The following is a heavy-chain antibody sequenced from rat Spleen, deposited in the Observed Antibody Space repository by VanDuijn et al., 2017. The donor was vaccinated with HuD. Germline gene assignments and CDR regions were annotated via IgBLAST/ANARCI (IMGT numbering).Heavy chain of an antibody. CDR3: TRVDAYYRTMDA. Sequence: EVQLVETGGGLVQPGRSLKLSCVASGFTFSNYWMYWIRQAPGKGLEWVSSINTDGGSTSYLDSVKGRFTISRDNAENTVYLQMNSLRSEDTATYYCTRVDAYYRTMDAWGQGTSVTVSS. J-gene: IGHJ4*01. V-gene: IGHV5-58*01. CDR2: INTDGGST. D-gene: IGHD1-12*03. CDR1: GFTFSNYW.